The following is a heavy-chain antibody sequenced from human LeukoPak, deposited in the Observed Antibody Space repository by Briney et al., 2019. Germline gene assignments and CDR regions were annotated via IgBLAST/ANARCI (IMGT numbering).Heavy chain of an antibody. CDR1: GSSFRSHD. CDR2: IAADGAS. CDR3: AKGPNFGSWRAVDY. J-gene: IGHJ4*02. V-gene: IGHV3-23*01. Sequence: SGGSLRLSCAASGSSFRSHDMSWVRQTLERGLEWVSSIAADGASWYADSVRGRFTISRDRSQNILYLQMNSLRADDTAIYYCAKGPNFGSWRAVDYWGQGSLVTVSS. D-gene: IGHD3-10*01.